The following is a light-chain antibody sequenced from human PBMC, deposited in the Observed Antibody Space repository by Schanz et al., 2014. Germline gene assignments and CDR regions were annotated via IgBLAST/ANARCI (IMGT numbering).Light chain of an antibody. Sequence: DIQMTQSPSPLSASVGDRVTITCRASQGISSFLAWYQHKPGGAPKLLIYAASTLQSGVPSRFSGGGSGTEFILTISHLQSEDFGDYYCQQYNNWPATFGQGTKVEIK. V-gene: IGKV1-9*01. J-gene: IGKJ1*01. CDR1: QGISSF. CDR2: AAS. CDR3: QQYNNWPAT.